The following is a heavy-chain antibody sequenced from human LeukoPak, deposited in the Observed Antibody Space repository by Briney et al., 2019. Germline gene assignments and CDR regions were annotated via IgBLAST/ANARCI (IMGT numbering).Heavy chain of an antibody. Sequence: ETGGSLRLSCEASGFNLGSSWMARVRQAPGKGLEWVANIKPDGSEKHYVDSVKGRFTISRDNAKNSLYLQMNSLRAEDTAVYYCARDPNSGYSYSDYWGQGTLVTVSS. V-gene: IGHV3-7*01. J-gene: IGHJ4*02. CDR3: ARDPNSGYSYSDY. CDR1: GFNLGSSW. CDR2: IKPDGSEK. D-gene: IGHD5-18*01.